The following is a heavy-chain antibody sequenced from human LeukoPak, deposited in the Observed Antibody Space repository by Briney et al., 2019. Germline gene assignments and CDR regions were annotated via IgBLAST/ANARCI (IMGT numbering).Heavy chain of an antibody. Sequence: SETLSLTCAVYGGSFSGYYWSWIRQPPGKGLEWIGEINHSGSTNYNPSLKSRVTISVDTSKNQFSLKLSSVTAADTAVYYCARLYCSSTSCRLDYWGQGTLATVSS. CDR3: ARLYCSSTSCRLDY. J-gene: IGHJ4*02. CDR1: GGSFSGYY. CDR2: INHSGST. V-gene: IGHV4-34*01. D-gene: IGHD2-2*01.